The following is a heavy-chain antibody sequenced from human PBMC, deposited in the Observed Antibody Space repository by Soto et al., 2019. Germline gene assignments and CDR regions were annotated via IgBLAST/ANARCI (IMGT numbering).Heavy chain of an antibody. CDR3: AHIVPFDYRGYDFEF. CDR1: GFSLSTHTVG. CDR2: SYWDEDK. D-gene: IGHD5-12*01. Sequence: ITLKESGPTLVKPTQTLTLTCTFPGFSLSTHTVGVAWIRQPPGKALEWLALSYWDEDKRYSPSLKSRPPITQDTSKYPVVRTMTNMDPVYTATYYCAHIVPFDYRGYDFEFWGQGIVVTVSS. J-gene: IGHJ4*02. V-gene: IGHV2-5*02.